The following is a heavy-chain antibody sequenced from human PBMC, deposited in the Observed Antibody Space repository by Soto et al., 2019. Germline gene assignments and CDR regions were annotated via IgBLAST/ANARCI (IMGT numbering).Heavy chain of an antibody. D-gene: IGHD4-17*01. V-gene: IGHV1-3*01. J-gene: IGHJ4*02. Sequence: GASVKVSCKASGYTFTSYAMHWVRQAPGQRLEWMGWINAGNGNTKYSQKLQGRVTMTTDTSTSTAYMELRSLRSDDTAVYYCERALDYGDAPGHFDYWGQGTLVTVSS. CDR2: INAGNGNT. CDR1: GYTFTSYA. CDR3: ERALDYGDAPGHFDY.